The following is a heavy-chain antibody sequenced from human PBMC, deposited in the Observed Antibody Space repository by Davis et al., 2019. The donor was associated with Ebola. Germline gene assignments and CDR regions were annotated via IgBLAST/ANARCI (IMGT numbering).Heavy chain of an antibody. V-gene: IGHV5-10-1*01. CDR3: STQKYYYYGMDV. CDR2: IDPSDSYT. J-gene: IGHJ6*02. CDR1: GYSYTSYW. Sequence: GESLKTPRKSLGYSYTSYWIGWVRQMPGTGLEWMGRIDPSDSYTNYNPSFQGHVTISADKSISTAYLQWNSLKASDTAMYSCSTQKYYYYGMDVWGQGTTVTVSS.